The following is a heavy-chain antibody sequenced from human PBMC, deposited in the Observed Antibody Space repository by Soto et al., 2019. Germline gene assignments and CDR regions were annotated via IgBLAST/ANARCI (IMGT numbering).Heavy chain of an antibody. J-gene: IGHJ6*02. CDR3: ARDRYCSGGSCYSGGYYYYGMDV. Sequence: QVQLQESGPGLVKPSQTLSLTCTVSGGSISSGGYYWSWIRQHPGKGLEWIGYIYYSGSTYYNPSLQSRVTISVDTSKNQFSLKLSSVTAADTAVYYCARDRYCSGGSCYSGGYYYYGMDVWGQGTTVTVSS. V-gene: IGHV4-31*03. CDR1: GGSISSGGYY. D-gene: IGHD2-15*01. CDR2: IYYSGST.